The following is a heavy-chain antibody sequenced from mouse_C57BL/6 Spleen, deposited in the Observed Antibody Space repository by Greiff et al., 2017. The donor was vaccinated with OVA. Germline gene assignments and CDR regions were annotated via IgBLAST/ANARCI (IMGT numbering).Heavy chain of an antibody. CDR2: IRLKSDNYAT. V-gene: IGHV6-3*01. CDR3: TAAGSRYYYAMDY. D-gene: IGHD1-1*01. Sequence: EVKLVESGGGLVQPGGSMKLSCVASGFTFSNYWMNWVRQSPEKGLEWVAQIRLKSDNYATHYAESVKGRFTISRDDSKSSVYLQMNNLRAEDTGIYYCTAAGSRYYYAMDYWGQGTSVTVSS. J-gene: IGHJ4*01. CDR1: GFTFSNYW.